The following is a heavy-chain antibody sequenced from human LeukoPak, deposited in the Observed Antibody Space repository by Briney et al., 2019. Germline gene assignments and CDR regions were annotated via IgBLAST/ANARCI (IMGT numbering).Heavy chain of an antibody. D-gene: IGHD2-2*03. CDR2: IYYSGST. CDR1: GSSISSSSYY. V-gene: IGHV4-39*01. J-gene: IGHJ6*02. CDR3: ARHPSSWIDSMDV. Sequence: SETLSLTCTVSGSSISSSSYYWGWIRQPPGKGLEWIGSIYYSGSTYYNPSLKSRVTISVDTSKNQFSLKLSSVTAADTAVYYCARHPSSWIDSMDVWGQGTTVTVSS.